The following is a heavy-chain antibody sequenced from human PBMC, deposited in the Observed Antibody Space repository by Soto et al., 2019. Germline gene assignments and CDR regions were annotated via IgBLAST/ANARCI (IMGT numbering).Heavy chain of an antibody. Sequence: QVQLQESGPGLVKPSQTLSLTCTISGGSISSGDYYWSWIRHPPGKGLEWIGSIYYSGRTNYNPSLKSRLNISLAPSTNQFSLKLSSVTAADTAVYYCARMGLHLGELSRTWFDPWGQGTLVTVSS. CDR2: IYYSGRT. J-gene: IGHJ5*02. CDR1: GGSISSGDYY. V-gene: IGHV4-31*03. CDR3: ARMGLHLGELSRTWFDP. D-gene: IGHD3-16*02.